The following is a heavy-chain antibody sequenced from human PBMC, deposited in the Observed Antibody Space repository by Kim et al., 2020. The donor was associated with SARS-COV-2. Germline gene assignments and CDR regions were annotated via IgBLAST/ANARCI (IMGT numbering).Heavy chain of an antibody. CDR1: GYTFTSYA. Sequence: ASVKVSCKASGYTFTSYAMHWVRQAPGQRLEWMGWINAGNGNTKYSQKFQGRVTITRDTSASTAYMELSSLRSEDTAVYYCARAATYYYGSGSYYKWGFWFDPWGQGTLVTVSS. CDR3: ARAATYYYGSGSYYKWGFWFDP. D-gene: IGHD3-10*01. CDR2: INAGNGNT. J-gene: IGHJ5*02. V-gene: IGHV1-3*01.